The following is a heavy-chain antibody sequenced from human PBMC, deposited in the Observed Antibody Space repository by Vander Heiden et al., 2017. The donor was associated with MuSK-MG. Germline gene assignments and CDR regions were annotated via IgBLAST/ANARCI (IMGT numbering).Heavy chain of an antibody. V-gene: IGHV3-66*02. D-gene: IGHD7-27*01. CDR1: GFTVSSNY. CDR3: ARDRNWGWFDY. J-gene: IGHJ4*02. CDR2: IYRGGST. Sequence: EVQMVESGGGLVQPGGALRLSCAASGFTVSSNYMGWVRQAPGKGLEWVSVIYRGGSTDDADAVKGRFTIARDNAKHTLYLQLNRVSAEDTAVYYVARDRNWGWFDYWGQGTMVTV.